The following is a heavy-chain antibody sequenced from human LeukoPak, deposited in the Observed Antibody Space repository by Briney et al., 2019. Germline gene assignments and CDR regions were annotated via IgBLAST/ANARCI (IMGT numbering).Heavy chain of an antibody. J-gene: IGHJ6*02. CDR3: ARKGRYCSSTSCPWHV. V-gene: IGHV4-34*01. Sequence: SETLSLTCAVYGGSFSGYYWSWIRQPPGKRLEWIGGINHSGSTNYNPSLKSRVTISVDTSKNQFSLKLSSVTAADTAVYYCARKGRYCSSTSCPWHVWGQGTTVTVSS. CDR1: GGSFSGYY. D-gene: IGHD2-2*01. CDR2: INHSGST.